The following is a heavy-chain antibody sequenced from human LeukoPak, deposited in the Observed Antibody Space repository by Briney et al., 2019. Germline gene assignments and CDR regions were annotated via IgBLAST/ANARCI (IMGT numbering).Heavy chain of an antibody. CDR3: AKDSYSRGDY. V-gene: IGHV3-7*01. Sequence: GGSLRLSCAASGLTFSSHWMSWVRQAPGRGLEWVANIKQDGSVKTYVDSVKGRFTISRDNAKNSLYLQMNSLRAEDTAVYYCAKDSYSRGDYWGQGTLVTVSS. J-gene: IGHJ4*02. CDR1: GLTFSSHW. D-gene: IGHD6-13*01. CDR2: IKQDGSVK.